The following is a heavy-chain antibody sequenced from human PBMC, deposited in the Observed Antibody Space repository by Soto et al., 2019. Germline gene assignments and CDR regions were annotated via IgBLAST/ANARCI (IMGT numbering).Heavy chain of an antibody. D-gene: IGHD5-12*01. CDR3: AHLYAESGYDWRYDP. V-gene: IGHV2-5*02. J-gene: IGHJ5*02. CDR2: IYWDDDK. Sequence: SGPTLVNPTQTLTLTCNFSGSSLSTKGVGVGWIRQPPGKALEWLGIIYWDDDKRYRPSLNNRLTITKDTSKNQVVLTMTNVDTVDTGTYFCAHLYAESGYDWRYDPWGQGTRVTVSS. CDR1: GSSLSTKGVG.